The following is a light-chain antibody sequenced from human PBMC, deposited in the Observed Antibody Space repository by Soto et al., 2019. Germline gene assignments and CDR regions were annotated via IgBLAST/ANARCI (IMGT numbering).Light chain of an antibody. CDR1: SSNIGSNY. CDR3: AAWDDSLSGV. Sequence: QSVLTQPPSASGTPGQRVTISCSGSSSNIGSNYVYWYQQLPGTAPKLLIYRNNQRPSGVPDRFSGSKSGTSASLAISGLRSEDEDDYYCAAWDDSLSGVFGGGTKVTVL. V-gene: IGLV1-47*01. CDR2: RNN. J-gene: IGLJ3*02.